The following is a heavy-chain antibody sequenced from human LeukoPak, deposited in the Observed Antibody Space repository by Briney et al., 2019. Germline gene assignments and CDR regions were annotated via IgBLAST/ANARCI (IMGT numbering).Heavy chain of an antibody. Sequence: PGGSLRLSCAASGFTFSSYAMHWVRQAPGKGLEWVAVISYDGSNKYYADSVKGRFTISRDNSKNTLYLQMNSLRAEDTAVYYCARDFGDIVLMVYEAFDIWGQGTMVTVSS. CDR1: GFTFSSYA. V-gene: IGHV3-30*01. CDR3: ARDFGDIVLMVYEAFDI. J-gene: IGHJ3*02. D-gene: IGHD2-8*01. CDR2: ISYDGSNK.